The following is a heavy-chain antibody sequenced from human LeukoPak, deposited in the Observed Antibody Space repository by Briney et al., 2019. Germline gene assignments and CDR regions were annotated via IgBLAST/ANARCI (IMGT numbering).Heavy chain of an antibody. Sequence: WFRQAPGKGLEWIGSIYYSGSTYYNPSLKSRVTISVDTSKNQFSLKLSSVTAADTAVYYCARQRGLSSPFDYWGQGTLVTVSS. CDR3: ARQRGLSSPFDY. CDR2: IYYSGST. J-gene: IGHJ4*02. D-gene: IGHD2-15*01. V-gene: IGHV4-39*01.